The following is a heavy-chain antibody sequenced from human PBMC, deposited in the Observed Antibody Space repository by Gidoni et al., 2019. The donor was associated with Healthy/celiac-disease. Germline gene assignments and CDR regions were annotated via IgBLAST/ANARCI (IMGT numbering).Heavy chain of an antibody. Sequence: QVQLQESGPGLVKPSETLSLTCTASGGPISSYYWSWIRQPAGKGLEWIGRIYTSGSTNYNPSLKSRVTMSEDPSKNQFSLKLSSVTAADTAVYYCARETYYYDSSGYLDAFDIWGQGTMVTVSS. CDR2: IYTSGST. V-gene: IGHV4-4*07. J-gene: IGHJ3*02. D-gene: IGHD3-22*01. CDR3: ARETYYYDSSGYLDAFDI. CDR1: GGPISSYY.